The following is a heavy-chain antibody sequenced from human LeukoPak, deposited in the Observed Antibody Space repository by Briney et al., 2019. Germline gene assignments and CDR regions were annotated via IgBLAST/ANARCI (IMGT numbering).Heavy chain of an antibody. J-gene: IGHJ4*02. CDR3: ARGGSTGIFDY. D-gene: IGHD1-1*01. CDR2: INPSGGST. CDR1: GYTFTTHY. V-gene: IGHV1-46*01. Sequence: ASVTVSCKASGYTFTTHYMHWVRQAPGQGLEWMGTINPSGGSTSYAQKFQGRVTMTRDTSTSTVYMELSSLRSEDTAVYYCARGGSTGIFDYWGQGNLVTVSS.